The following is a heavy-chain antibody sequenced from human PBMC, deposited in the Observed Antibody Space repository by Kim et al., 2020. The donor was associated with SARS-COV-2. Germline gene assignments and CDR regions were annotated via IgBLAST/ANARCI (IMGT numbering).Heavy chain of an antibody. CDR3: ARDLFPRRQQLVL. CDR1: GGSISSYY. J-gene: IGHJ4*02. Sequence: SETLSLTCTVSGGSISSYYWSWIRQPPGKGLEWIGYIYYSGSTNYNPSLKSRVTISVDTSKNQFSLKLSSVTAADTAVYYCARDLFPRRQQLVLWGQGTLVTVSS. CDR2: IYYSGST. V-gene: IGHV4-59*01. D-gene: IGHD6-13*01.